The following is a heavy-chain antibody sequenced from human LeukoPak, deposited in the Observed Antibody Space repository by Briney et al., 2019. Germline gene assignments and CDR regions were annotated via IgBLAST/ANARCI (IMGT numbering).Heavy chain of an antibody. CDR1: GYSFTSYW. CDR2: IYPGDSDT. J-gene: IGHJ4*02. Sequence: GESLKISCKGSGYSFTSYWIGWVRQMPGKGLEWMGIIYPGDSDTRYSPSFQGQVTISADKSISTAYLQWSSLKASDTAMYYCAIAGGRDSSSTSCYVYWGQGTLVTVSS. V-gene: IGHV5-51*01. CDR3: AIAGGRDSSSTSCYVY. D-gene: IGHD2-2*01.